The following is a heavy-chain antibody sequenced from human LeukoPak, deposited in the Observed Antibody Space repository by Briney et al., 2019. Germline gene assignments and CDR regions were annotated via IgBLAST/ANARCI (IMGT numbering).Heavy chain of an antibody. CDR3: ARDLQFEADYGDDGAFDI. V-gene: IGHV3-48*02. D-gene: IGHD4-17*01. Sequence: GGSLRLSCAASGFTFSSYSMNWVRQAPGKGLEWVSYISSSSSTIYYADSVKGRFTISRDNAKNSLYLQMNSLRDEDTAVYYCARDLQFEADYGDDGAFDIWGQGTMVTVSS. CDR1: GFTFSSYS. CDR2: ISSSSSTI. J-gene: IGHJ3*02.